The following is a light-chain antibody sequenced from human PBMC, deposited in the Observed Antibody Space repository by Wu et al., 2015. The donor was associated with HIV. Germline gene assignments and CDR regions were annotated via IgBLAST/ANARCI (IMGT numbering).Light chain of an antibody. J-gene: IGKJ5*01. CDR3: QQYTSSPIT. CDR2: YAS. V-gene: IGKV3-15*01. CDR1: QSVTSN. Sequence: EIVMTQSPATLSVSPGERATLSCRASQSVTSNLAWYQQKPGQAPRLLIYYASTRATGIPARFSGSGSGTEFTLTITTLEPEDIAVYSCQQYTSSPITFGQGTRL.